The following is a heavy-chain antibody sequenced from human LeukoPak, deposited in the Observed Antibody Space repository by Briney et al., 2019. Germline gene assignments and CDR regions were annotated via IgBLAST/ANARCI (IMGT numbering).Heavy chain of an antibody. CDR3: ARDRFYGDGSYPVDY. CDR2: IIPIIDIT. V-gene: IGHV1-69*04. Sequence: GASVKVSCKASGYTFTSYGISWVRQAPGQGLEWMGRIIPIIDITNYAQKFQGRVTIAADKSTSTAYMELSSLRSEDTAVYYCARDRFYGDGSYPVDYWGQGTLVTVSS. J-gene: IGHJ4*02. CDR1: GYTFTSYG. D-gene: IGHD1-26*01.